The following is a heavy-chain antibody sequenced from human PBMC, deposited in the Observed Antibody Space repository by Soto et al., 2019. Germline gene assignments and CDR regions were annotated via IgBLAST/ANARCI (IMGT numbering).Heavy chain of an antibody. CDR1: GYTFTGYY. V-gene: IGHV1-2*02. CDR2: INPNSGGT. Sequence: ASVKVSCKASGYTFTGYYMHWVRQAPGQGLEWMGWINPNSGGTNYAQKFQGRVTMTRDTSISTAYMEPSRLRSDDTAVYYCARAASYYYGMDVWGQGTTVTVSS. J-gene: IGHJ6*02. D-gene: IGHD6-25*01. CDR3: ARAASYYYGMDV.